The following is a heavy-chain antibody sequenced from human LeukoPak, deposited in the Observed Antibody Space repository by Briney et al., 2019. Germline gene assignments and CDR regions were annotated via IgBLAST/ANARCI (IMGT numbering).Heavy chain of an antibody. CDR2: IYYSGST. Sequence: PSETLSLTCTVSGGSISSSSYYWGWIRQPPGKGLEWIGSIYYSGSTYYNPSLKSRVTISVDTSKNQFSLKLSSVTAADTAVYYCARAIGYCTNGVCYTVGDYYYYMDVWGKGTTITVSS. D-gene: IGHD2-8*01. V-gene: IGHV4-39*07. CDR3: ARAIGYCTNGVCYTVGDYYYYMDV. J-gene: IGHJ6*03. CDR1: GGSISSSSYY.